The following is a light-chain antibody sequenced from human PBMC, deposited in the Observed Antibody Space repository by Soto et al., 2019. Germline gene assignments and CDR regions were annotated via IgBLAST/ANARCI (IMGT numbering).Light chain of an antibody. J-gene: IGKJ1*01. CDR3: QHYANSPWT. V-gene: IGKV3-15*01. Sequence: EIVMTQSPATLSVSPGGRATLSCRASQSISDTLAWYQQKPGQAPRLLIHGASTRATGFPARFSGSGSGTDFTLTISRLEPEDFAVYYCQHYANSPWTFGQGTMVDIK. CDR2: GAS. CDR1: QSISDT.